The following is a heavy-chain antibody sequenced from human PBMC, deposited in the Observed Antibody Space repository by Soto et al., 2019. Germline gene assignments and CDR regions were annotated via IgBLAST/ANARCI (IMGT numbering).Heavy chain of an antibody. J-gene: IGHJ5*02. CDR2: INPMGGST. CDR1: GYTFINYY. CDR3: ARDLAAGDL. V-gene: IGHV1-46*01. D-gene: IGHD6-13*01. Sequence: ASVKVSCKASGYTFINYYIHWVRQAPGQGLEWMAIINPMGGSTNYAQEFQGRVTLTSDTSTSAVYMELSSLRFEDTALFYCARDLAAGDLWGQGTLVTVSS.